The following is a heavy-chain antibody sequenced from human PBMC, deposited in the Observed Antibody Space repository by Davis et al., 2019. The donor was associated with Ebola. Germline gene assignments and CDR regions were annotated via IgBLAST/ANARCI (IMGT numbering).Heavy chain of an antibody. D-gene: IGHD1-1*01. CDR1: GFTSSSYW. CDR2: IKSDGSST. V-gene: IGHV3-74*01. J-gene: IGHJ4*02. Sequence: GESLKISCAASGFTSSSYWMHWVRQAPGKGLVWVSLIKSDGSSTRYADSVKGRFTISRDNAKNTLYLQMNSLRAEDTAVYYCAKVEGAPFDYWGQGTLVTVSS. CDR3: AKVEGAPFDY.